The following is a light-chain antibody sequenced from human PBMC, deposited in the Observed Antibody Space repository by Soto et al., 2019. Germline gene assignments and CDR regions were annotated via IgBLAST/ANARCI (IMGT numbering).Light chain of an antibody. CDR2: GAS. CDR1: QTVTRSS. CDR3: QQFGTSPYT. Sequence: EIVLTQSPDTLSLSPGERATLSCRASQTVTRSSLAWYQQKPGRAPTLLIHGASTRAAGIPDRFSASGSGTHFTLTITRLEPEDFAVCFCQQFGTSPYTFGQGTKVEIK. J-gene: IGKJ2*01. V-gene: IGKV3-20*01.